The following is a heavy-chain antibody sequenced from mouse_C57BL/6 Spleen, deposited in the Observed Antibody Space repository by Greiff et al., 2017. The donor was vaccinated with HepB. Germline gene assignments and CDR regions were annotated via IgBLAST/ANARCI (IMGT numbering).Heavy chain of an antibody. Sequence: EVKLQESGPGLVKPSQSLSLTCSVTGYSITSGYYWNWIRQFPGNKLEWMGYISYDGSNNYNPSLKNRISITRDTSKNQFFLKLNSVTTEDTATYYCAREHYGRSGYFDVWGTGTTVTVSS. V-gene: IGHV3-6*01. CDR3: AREHYGRSGYFDV. D-gene: IGHD1-1*01. CDR2: ISYDGSN. CDR1: GYSITSGYY. J-gene: IGHJ1*03.